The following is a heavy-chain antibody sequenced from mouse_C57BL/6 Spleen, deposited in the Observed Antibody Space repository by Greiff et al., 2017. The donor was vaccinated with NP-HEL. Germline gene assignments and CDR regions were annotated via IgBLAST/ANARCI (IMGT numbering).Heavy chain of an antibody. D-gene: IGHD2-13*01. Sequence: VQLQQSGAELVKPGASVKLSCKASGYTFTEYTIHWVKQRSGKGLEWIGWFYPGSGSIKYNEKFKDKATLTAEKSSSTVYMELSRLTSEDSAVYFCARHERTTGRAMDYWGQGTSVTVSS. CDR3: ARHERTTGRAMDY. CDR1: GYTFTEYT. CDR2: FYPGSGSI. J-gene: IGHJ4*01. V-gene: IGHV1-62-2*01.